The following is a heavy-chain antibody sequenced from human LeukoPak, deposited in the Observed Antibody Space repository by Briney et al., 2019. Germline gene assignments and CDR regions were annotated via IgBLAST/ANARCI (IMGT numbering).Heavy chain of an antibody. Sequence: GASVKVSCKASGGTFSSYAISWVRQAPGQGLEWMGGIIPIFGTANYAQKFQGRVTITADESTSTAYMELSSLRSEDTAVYYCARDGESDYYYGMDVWGQGTTVTVSS. D-gene: IGHD2/OR15-2a*01. CDR3: ARDGESDYYYGMDV. CDR2: IIPIFGTA. V-gene: IGHV1-69*13. CDR1: GGTFSSYA. J-gene: IGHJ6*02.